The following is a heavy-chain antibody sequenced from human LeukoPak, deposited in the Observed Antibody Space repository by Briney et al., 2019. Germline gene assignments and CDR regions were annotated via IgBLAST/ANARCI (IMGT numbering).Heavy chain of an antibody. CDR2: IWYDGSNK. D-gene: IGHD6-13*01. CDR3: ARERIAAADFPYYYYYYMDV. CDR1: GFTFSSYG. J-gene: IGHJ6*03. Sequence: GGSLRLSCAASGFTFSSYGMPWVRQAPGKGLEWVAVIWYDGSNKYYADSVKGRFTISRDNAKNSLYLQMNSLRAEDTAVYYCARERIAAADFPYYYYYYMDVWGKGTTVTVSS. V-gene: IGHV3-33*01.